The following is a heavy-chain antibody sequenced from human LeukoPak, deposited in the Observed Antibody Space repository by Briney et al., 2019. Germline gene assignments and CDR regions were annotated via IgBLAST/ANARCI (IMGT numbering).Heavy chain of an antibody. CDR3: ARPFPSGTFLDY. D-gene: IGHD1-26*01. V-gene: IGHV4-39*01. CDR2: SDYSGST. J-gene: IGHJ4*02. CDR1: GGSISSSRYY. Sequence: SETLSLTCTVSGGSISSSRYYWGWIRQPPGKGLEWMGSSDYSGSTYYNPSLKSRVTISVDTSKNQYSLKLSSATAADTAVYYCARPFPSGTFLDYWGQGPLVTVSS.